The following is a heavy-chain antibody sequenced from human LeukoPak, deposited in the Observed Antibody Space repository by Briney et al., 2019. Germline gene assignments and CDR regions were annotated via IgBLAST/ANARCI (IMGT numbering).Heavy chain of an antibody. V-gene: IGHV4-31*03. D-gene: IGHD4-17*01. Sequence: PSQTLSLTCTVSGGSIGGSAFYWSWIRQHPGKGPEWIGYMYYSGNTYYNPYLKSRVTISVDTSKNQFFLKLTSVTAADTAVYYCARDDYGDNFIDPWGQGTLVTVSS. CDR2: MYYSGNT. CDR3: ARDDYGDNFIDP. CDR1: GGSIGGSAFY. J-gene: IGHJ5*02.